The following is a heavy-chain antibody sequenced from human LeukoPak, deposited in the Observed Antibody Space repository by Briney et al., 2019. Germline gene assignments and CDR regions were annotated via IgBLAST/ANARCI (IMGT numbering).Heavy chain of an antibody. D-gene: IGHD3-16*02. CDR2: INHSGST. J-gene: IGHJ4*02. CDR1: GGSFSGYY. Sequence: SETLSLTCAVYGGSFSGYYWSWIRQPPGKGLEWIGEINHSGSTNYNPSLKSRVTISVDTSKNQFSLKLSSVTAADTAVYYCARVMITFGGVIVLYYFDYWGQGTLVTVSS. CDR3: ARVMITFGGVIVLYYFDY. V-gene: IGHV4-34*01.